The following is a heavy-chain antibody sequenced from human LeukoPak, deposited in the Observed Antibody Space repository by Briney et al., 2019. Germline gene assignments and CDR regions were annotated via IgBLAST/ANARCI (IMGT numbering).Heavy chain of an antibody. J-gene: IGHJ4*02. CDR2: IYVGDSNT. D-gene: IGHD5-12*01. V-gene: IGHV5-51*01. CDR3: ARVGDSGSFDD. CDR1: GYSFSTYW. Sequence: GASLKISCKGSGYSFSTYWIGWVRQMPGKGLEWMGIIYVGDSNTIYRPPFQGQVTISADKSISTAYLQWSSLRASDTAMYYCARVGDSGSFDDWGQGTLVTVSS.